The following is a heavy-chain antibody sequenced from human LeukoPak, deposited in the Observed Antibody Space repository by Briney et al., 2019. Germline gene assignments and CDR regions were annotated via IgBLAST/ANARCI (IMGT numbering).Heavy chain of an antibody. D-gene: IGHD5-24*01. CDR2: IHYSGST. CDR1: GGSISSYY. Sequence: PSETLSLTCTVSGGSISSYYWSWIRQPAGKGLEWIGFIHYSGSTNCNSSLKSRASISVDTSKNQFSLILSSVTAADAAVYYCARSQRSGDMATITTFGYWGQGTLVTVSS. CDR3: ARSQRSGDMATITTFGY. V-gene: IGHV4-59*01. J-gene: IGHJ4*02.